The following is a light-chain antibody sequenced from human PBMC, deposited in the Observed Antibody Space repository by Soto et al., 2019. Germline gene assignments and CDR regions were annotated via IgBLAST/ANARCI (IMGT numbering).Light chain of an antibody. Sequence: QSVLTQSXSXSXSLGSXVXXXCTLSSGHSSYIIAWHQQQPGKAPRYLMKLEVSGSYNKGSGVPDRFSGSSSGADRYLTISNLQFEDEADYYCETWDNNILVFGGGTKVTVL. CDR1: SGHSSYI. J-gene: IGLJ2*01. CDR3: ETWDNNILV. V-gene: IGLV4-60*02. CDR2: LEVSGSY.